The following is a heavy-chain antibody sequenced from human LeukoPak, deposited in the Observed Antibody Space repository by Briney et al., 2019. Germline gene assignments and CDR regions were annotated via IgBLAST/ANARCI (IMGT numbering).Heavy chain of an antibody. CDR2: ISAYNGNT. CDR3: ARRRGYGVLWFGELPNYYYGMDV. Sequence: SVKVSCKASGYTFTSYGISWVRQAPGQGLEWMGWISAYNGNTNYAQKLQGRVTMTTDTSTSTAYMELRSLRSDDTAVYYCARRRGYGVLWFGELPNYYYGMDVWGKGTTVTVSS. D-gene: IGHD3-10*01. J-gene: IGHJ6*04. V-gene: IGHV1-18*04. CDR1: GYTFTSYG.